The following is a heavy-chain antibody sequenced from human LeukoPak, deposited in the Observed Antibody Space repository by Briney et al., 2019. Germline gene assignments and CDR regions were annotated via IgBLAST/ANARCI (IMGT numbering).Heavy chain of an antibody. CDR3: AKGGYDYVEVAYFDY. CDR1: GFTFSNYA. CDR2: IIASSGST. Sequence: GGSLRLSCAASGFTFSNYAMNWVRQAQGKGLEWVSTIIASSGSTFYADSVKGRFTISKDTSKNTLYLHMSSLRADDTAVYYCAKGGYDYVEVAYFDYWGQGTLVTVSS. D-gene: IGHD5-12*01. J-gene: IGHJ4*02. V-gene: IGHV3-23*01.